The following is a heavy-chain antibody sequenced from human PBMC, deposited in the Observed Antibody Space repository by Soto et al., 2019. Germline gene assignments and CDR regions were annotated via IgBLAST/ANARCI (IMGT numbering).Heavy chain of an antibody. J-gene: IGHJ4*02. D-gene: IGHD4-17*01. CDR1: GGSISSGGYY. CDR3: ARGWGDYGGRVVDY. Sequence: QVQLQESGPGLVKPSQTLSLTCTVSGGSISSGGYYWSWIRQHPGKGLEWIGYIYYSGTTDYNPSLKSRVTMSVDTSKNQFSLKLSSVTAADTAVYYCARGWGDYGGRVVDYWGQGTLVTVSS. V-gene: IGHV4-31*03. CDR2: IYYSGTT.